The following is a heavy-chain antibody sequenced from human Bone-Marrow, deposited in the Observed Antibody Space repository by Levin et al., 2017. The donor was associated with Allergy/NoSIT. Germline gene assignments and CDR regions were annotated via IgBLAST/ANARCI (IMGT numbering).Heavy chain of an antibody. CDR2: IRSKAYGGTT. CDR1: GFTFGDYA. V-gene: IGHV3-49*03. CDR3: TRDLADCSGGSCYLTHDAFDI. D-gene: IGHD2-15*01. Sequence: GGSLRLSCTASGFTFGDYAMSWFRQAPGKGLEWLGFIRSKAYGGTTEYAASVKGRFTISRDDSKSIAYLQMNSLKTEDTAVYYCTRDLADCSGGSCYLTHDAFDIWGQGTMVTVSS. J-gene: IGHJ3*02.